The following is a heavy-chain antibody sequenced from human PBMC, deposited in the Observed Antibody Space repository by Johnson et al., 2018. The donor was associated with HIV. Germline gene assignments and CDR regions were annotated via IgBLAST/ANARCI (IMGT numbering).Heavy chain of an antibody. Sequence: VLLVESGGGVVQPGRSLRLSCAASGFTVSSNYMSWVRQAPGKGLEWVSVIYSGGSTNYADSVKGRFTISRDNAKNSLYLQMSNLRAEDTAVYYCARCRPNYYDSSGRYVPVAFDIWGQGTMVTVSS. CDR3: ARCRPNYYDSSGRYVPVAFDI. J-gene: IGHJ3*02. V-gene: IGHV3-53*01. CDR2: IYSGGST. CDR1: GFTVSSNY. D-gene: IGHD3-22*01.